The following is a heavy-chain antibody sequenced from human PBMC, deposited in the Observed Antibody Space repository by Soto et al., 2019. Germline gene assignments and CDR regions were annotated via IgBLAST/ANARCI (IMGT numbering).Heavy chain of an antibody. V-gene: IGHV4-4*02. J-gene: IGHJ5*02. D-gene: IGHD1-1*01. CDR3: ATEIGGHNRNWFDP. CDR2: VYHTGST. Sequence: PSETLSLTCAVSGDSITSSHLWSWVRQPPGRGLEWIGEVYHTGSTNYNPSLKSRVTMSVDKSKNHFSLKLNSVTAADTAVYFCATEIGGHNRNWFDPWGHGILVTVSS. CDR1: GDSITSSHL.